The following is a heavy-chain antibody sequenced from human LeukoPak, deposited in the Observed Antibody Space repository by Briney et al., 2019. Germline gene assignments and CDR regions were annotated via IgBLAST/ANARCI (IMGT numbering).Heavy chain of an antibody. CDR3: ARARTYCSSTSCYGGAFDI. CDR2: ISSSSSTI. J-gene: IGHJ3*02. CDR1: GFTFSSYS. D-gene: IGHD2-2*01. V-gene: IGHV3-48*01. Sequence: PGESLRLSCAASGFTFSSYSMNWVRQAPGKGLEWVSYISSSSSTIYYADSVKGRFTISRDNAKNSLYLQMNSLRAEDTAVYYCARARTYCSSTSCYGGAFDIWGQGTMVTVSS.